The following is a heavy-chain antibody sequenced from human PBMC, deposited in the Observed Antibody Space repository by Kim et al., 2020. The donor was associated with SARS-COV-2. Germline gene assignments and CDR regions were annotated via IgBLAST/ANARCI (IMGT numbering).Heavy chain of an antibody. CDR3: ARLEMTAICGSGWFDP. J-gene: IGHJ5*02. Sequence: SETLSLTCTVSGGSISRSNSHWGWIRQPPGKGLEWIGSVYYSGSTFYNPSLKSRVTISVDTSENQFSLQLTSVTAADTAAFYCARLEMTAICGSGWFDP. D-gene: IGHD2-21*02. V-gene: IGHV4-39*01. CDR2: VYYSGST. CDR1: GGSISRSNSH.